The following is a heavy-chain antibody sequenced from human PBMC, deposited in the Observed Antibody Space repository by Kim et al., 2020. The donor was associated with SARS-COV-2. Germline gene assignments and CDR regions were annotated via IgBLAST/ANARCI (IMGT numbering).Heavy chain of an antibody. J-gene: IGHJ6*02. CDR3: ARESGNGWYDLRHYGMDV. D-gene: IGHD6-19*01. CDR2: ISSSGSTI. Sequence: GGSLRLSCAASGFTFSDYYMSWIRQAPGKGLEWVSYISSSGSTIYYADSVKGRFTISRDNAKNSLYLQMNSLRAEDTAVYYCARESGNGWYDLRHYGMDVWGQGTTVTVSS. V-gene: IGHV3-11*01. CDR1: GFTFSDYY.